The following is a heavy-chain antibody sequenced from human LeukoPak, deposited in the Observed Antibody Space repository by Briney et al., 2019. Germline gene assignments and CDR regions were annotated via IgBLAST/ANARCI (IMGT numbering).Heavy chain of an antibody. J-gene: IGHJ3*02. CDR3: ARDYYDSSGYYYVGAFDI. V-gene: IGHV4-39*07. D-gene: IGHD3-22*01. Sequence: SETLSLTCTVSGDSISSTNYYWGWIRQPPGKGLEWIGSIYYSGSTYYNPSLESRVTISVDTSKNQFSLKLSSVTAADTAVYYCARDYYDSSGYYYVGAFDIWGQGTMVTVSS. CDR2: IYYSGST. CDR1: GDSISSTNYY.